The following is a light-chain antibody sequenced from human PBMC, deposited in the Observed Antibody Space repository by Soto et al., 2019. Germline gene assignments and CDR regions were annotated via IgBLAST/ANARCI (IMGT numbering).Light chain of an antibody. CDR2: NAS. V-gene: IGKV1-5*03. J-gene: IGKJ2*01. CDR3: QQYNSYPYT. Sequence: DIQMTQSPSTLSASVGDRVTITCRASQSISNWLAWYQQKPGKAPKLLIYNASNLESGVPSRFSGSGSGTEFTLTISSLQSDDFATYYCQQYNSYPYTFGQGTKLEIK. CDR1: QSISNW.